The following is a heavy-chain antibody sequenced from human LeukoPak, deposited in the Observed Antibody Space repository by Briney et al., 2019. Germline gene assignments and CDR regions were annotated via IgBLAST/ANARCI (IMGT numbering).Heavy chain of an antibody. V-gene: IGHV1-3*03. CDR3: ARGVSYAMDV. CDR2: INGGNGNA. J-gene: IGHJ6*02. Sequence: GASVKVSCKASGYTFTSYAIHWVRQAPGQRLEWMGWINGGNGNAKYSQEFQGRVTITRDTSANTAYMELSSLRSEDMALYYCARGVSYAMDVWGQGATVTLAS. CDR1: GYTFTSYA.